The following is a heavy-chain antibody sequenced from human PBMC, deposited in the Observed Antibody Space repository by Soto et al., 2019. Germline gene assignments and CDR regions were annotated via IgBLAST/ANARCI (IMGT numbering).Heavy chain of an antibody. D-gene: IGHD3-10*01. J-gene: IGHJ4*02. CDR3: ASSYGSGYRAFDY. V-gene: IGHV1-69*02. Sequence: QVQLVQSGAEVKRPGSSVKVSCKASGDTFTFHSINWVRQAPGLGLEWMGRINPILSMSNYAQRFQGRVTMTADKSTSTAYMELSSLRSEDTATYYCASSYGSGYRAFDYWGQGALVTVSS. CDR1: GDTFTFHS. CDR2: INPILSMS.